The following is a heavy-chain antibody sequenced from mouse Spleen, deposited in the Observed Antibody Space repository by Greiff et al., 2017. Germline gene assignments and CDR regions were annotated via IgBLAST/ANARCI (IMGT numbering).Heavy chain of an antibody. CDR1: GFTFSSYA. CDR3: ARDMITENYYAMDY. D-gene: IGHD2-4*01. V-gene: IGHV5-9-4*01. CDR2: ISSGGSYT. Sequence: EVQGVESGGGLVKPGGSLKLSCAASGFTFSSYAMSWVRQSPEKRLEWVAEISSGGSYTYYPDTVTGRFTISRDNAKNTLYLEMSSLRSEDTAMYYCARDMITENYYAMDYWGQGTSVTVSS. J-gene: IGHJ4*01.